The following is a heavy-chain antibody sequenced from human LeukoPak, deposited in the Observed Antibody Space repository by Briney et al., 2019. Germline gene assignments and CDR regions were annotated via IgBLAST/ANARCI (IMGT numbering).Heavy chain of an antibody. Sequence: GGSLRLSCAASGFTFSSYWMNWVRQAPGKGLEWVAYISNGGSNIRYADSVKGRLTISRDNANKSLYLQMNSLRAEDTAVYYCATSGGHGWNYYFDNWGQGTLVTVSS. CDR2: ISNGGSNI. D-gene: IGHD5-12*01. J-gene: IGHJ4*02. CDR1: GFTFSSYW. V-gene: IGHV3-48*04. CDR3: ATSGGHGWNYYFDN.